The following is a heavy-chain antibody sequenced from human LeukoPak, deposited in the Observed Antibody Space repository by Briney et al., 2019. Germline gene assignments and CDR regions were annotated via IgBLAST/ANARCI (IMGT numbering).Heavy chain of an antibody. J-gene: IGHJ5*02. V-gene: IGHV5-51*01. D-gene: IGHD5-18*01. CDR3: ARKNPTALRNNWFDP. CDR2: INPGGSHI. CDR1: GYSFTNYL. Sequence: GESLKISCKGSGYSFTNYLIAWVRQMPGKGLEWMGAINPGGSHIRYSPSFQGQVTISTDKSISTAYLQWSRLKASDTAIYYCARKNPTALRNNWFDPWGQGTLVTVSS.